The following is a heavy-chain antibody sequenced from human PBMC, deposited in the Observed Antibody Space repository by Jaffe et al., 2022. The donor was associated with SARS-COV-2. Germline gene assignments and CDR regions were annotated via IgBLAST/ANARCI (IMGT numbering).Heavy chain of an antibody. Sequence: EVQLVESGGGLVKPGGSLRLSCAASGFTFVTYSMNWVRQAPGKGLEWVSSISSTSSYIYYADSVKGRFTISRDNADYSLYLQMNSLRAEDTAVYYCARDLYGDYSFDYWGQGALVTVSS. CDR1: GFTFVTYS. V-gene: IGHV3-21*01. J-gene: IGHJ4*02. CDR2: ISSTSSYI. CDR3: ARDLYGDYSFDY. D-gene: IGHD4-17*01.